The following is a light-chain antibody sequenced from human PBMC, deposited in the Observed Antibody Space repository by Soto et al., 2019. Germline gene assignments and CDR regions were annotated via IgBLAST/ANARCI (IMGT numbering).Light chain of an antibody. J-gene: IGLJ1*01. CDR2: NNN. V-gene: IGLV1-44*01. Sequence: QSALTQPPSASGTPGQTVIISCSGSRSDIGSNSVNWYQHLPGTAPKLLIYNNNQRPSGVPDRFSGSKSGTSASLAIRGLQSEDEADYYCEAWDDSLTGPVLGTGTRVTVL. CDR1: RSDIGSNS. CDR3: EAWDDSLTGPV.